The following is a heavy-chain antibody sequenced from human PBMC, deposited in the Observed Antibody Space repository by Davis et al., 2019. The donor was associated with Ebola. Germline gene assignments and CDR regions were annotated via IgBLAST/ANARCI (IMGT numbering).Heavy chain of an antibody. J-gene: IGHJ4*02. D-gene: IGHD2-8*01. V-gene: IGHV3-7*03. CDR3: ARQAPGTTCYRAHCTNGTPTYFHS. CDR2: LKADGSER. Sequence: GGSLRLSCAASGFSFSTSWMTWVRQAPGKGLEWVATLKADGSERYSADSVKGRFTISRDNARNSLYLEMYSLRVEDTAVYYCARQAPGTTCYRAHCTNGTPTYFHSWGQGTLVSVSS. CDR1: GFSFSTSW.